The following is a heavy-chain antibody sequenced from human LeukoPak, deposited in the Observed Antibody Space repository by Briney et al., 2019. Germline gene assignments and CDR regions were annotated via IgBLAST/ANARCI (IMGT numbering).Heavy chain of an antibody. D-gene: IGHD3-22*01. CDR2: ISSNGGST. CDR1: GFTFSSYA. Sequence: GGSLRLSCAASGFTFSSYAMHWVRQAPGKGLEYVSAISSNGGSTYYANSVKGRFTISRDNSKNTLYLQMGSLRAEDMAVYYCAAAMIVGTDAFDIWGQGTMVTVSS. J-gene: IGHJ3*02. CDR3: AAAMIVGTDAFDI. V-gene: IGHV3-64*01.